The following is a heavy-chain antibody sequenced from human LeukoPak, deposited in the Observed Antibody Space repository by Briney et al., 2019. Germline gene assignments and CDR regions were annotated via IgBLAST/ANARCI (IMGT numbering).Heavy chain of an antibody. CDR1: GGSISSSNYY. CDR2: IYTSGTT. J-gene: IGHJ6*03. CDR3: ARNFRPNYYYYYYMDV. Sequence: TSETLSLTCTVSGGSISSSNYYWSWIRQPAGKGLEWIGRIYTSGTTNYNPSLKSRVTISIDTSKNQFSLKLSSVTDADTAVYYCARNFRPNYYYYYYMDVWGKGTTVTISS. V-gene: IGHV4-61*02.